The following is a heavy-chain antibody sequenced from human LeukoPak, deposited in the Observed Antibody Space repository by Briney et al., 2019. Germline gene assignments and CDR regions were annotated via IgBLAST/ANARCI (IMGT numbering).Heavy chain of an antibody. CDR3: AKNYYDILTAQIG. CDR1: GFTFSSYA. Sequence: GGPLRLSCAASGFTFSSYAMSWVRQAPGKGLEWVSAISGSGGSTYYADSVKGRFTISRDNSKNTLYLQMNSLRAEDTAVYYCAKNYYDILTAQIGWGQGILVTVSS. J-gene: IGHJ4*02. V-gene: IGHV3-23*01. D-gene: IGHD3-9*01. CDR2: ISGSGGST.